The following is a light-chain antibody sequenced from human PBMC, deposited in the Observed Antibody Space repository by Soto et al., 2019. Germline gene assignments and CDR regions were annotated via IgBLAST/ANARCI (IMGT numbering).Light chain of an antibody. CDR3: SSYSRTSTLVV. CDR1: SSDIGGYNY. J-gene: IGLJ2*01. V-gene: IGLV2-14*01. CDR2: EVY. Sequence: QSVLTQPASVSGSPGQSITISCTGSSSDIGGYNYVAWYQQHPGKAPKVLIHEVYNRPSGVSNRFSGSKSGNTASLTISGLQAEDEADYYCSSYSRTSTLVVFGGGTQLTVL.